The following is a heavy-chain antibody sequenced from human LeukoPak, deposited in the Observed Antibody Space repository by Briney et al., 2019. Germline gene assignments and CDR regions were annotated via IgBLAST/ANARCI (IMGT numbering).Heavy chain of an antibody. V-gene: IGHV4-34*01. CDR1: GGSFSGYY. J-gene: IGHJ4*02. Sequence: SETLSLTCAVYGGSFSGYYWSWIRQPPGKGLEWIGEINHSGSTNYNPSLKSRVTISVDTSKNQFSLKLSSVTPEDTAVYYCARDRGPLGWFGELALDYWGQGTLVTVSS. CDR3: ARDRGPLGWFGELALDY. CDR2: INHSGST. D-gene: IGHD3-10*01.